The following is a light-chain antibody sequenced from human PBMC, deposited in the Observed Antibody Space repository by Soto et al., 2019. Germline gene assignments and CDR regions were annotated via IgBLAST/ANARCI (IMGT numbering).Light chain of an antibody. CDR2: DAS. Sequence: DIQMTQSPPTLSASVGDRVTITCRAGQSVGYWLAWYQQKPGKAPKLLVYDASRLQSGVPSRLSGSGSGTEFTITVSSLQPDDFATYYCQQYQKFPLTFGGGTTVEIK. J-gene: IGKJ4*01. CDR1: QSVGYW. CDR3: QQYQKFPLT. V-gene: IGKV1-5*01.